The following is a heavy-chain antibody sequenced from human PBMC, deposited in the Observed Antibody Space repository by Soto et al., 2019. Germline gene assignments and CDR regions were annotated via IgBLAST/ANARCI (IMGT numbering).Heavy chain of an antibody. V-gene: IGHV3-30*18. CDR2: ISYDGSNT. CDR3: AKGAGDRLSLGMDV. Sequence: GGSLRLSCAASGFSISDYGMEWVRQAPGKGLEWVALISYDGSNTYYADSVKGRFTISRDNSKDTLFLQMTGLRREDTAVYYCAKGAGDRLSLGMDVWGQGTSVTVSS. D-gene: IGHD1-26*01. CDR1: GFSISDYG. J-gene: IGHJ6*02.